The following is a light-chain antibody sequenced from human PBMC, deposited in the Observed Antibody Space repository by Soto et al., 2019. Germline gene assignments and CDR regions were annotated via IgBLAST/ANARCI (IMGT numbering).Light chain of an antibody. Sequence: EIVLTQSPATLSLSPGERATLSCRASQSVSSYLAWYQQKPGQAPRLLIYDASNRATGIPARFSGSGSGTDFTLTTSSIEPEDFAVYYCQQRSNPSITFGQGTRLEIK. CDR1: QSVSSY. V-gene: IGKV3-11*01. CDR3: QQRSNPSIT. J-gene: IGKJ5*01. CDR2: DAS.